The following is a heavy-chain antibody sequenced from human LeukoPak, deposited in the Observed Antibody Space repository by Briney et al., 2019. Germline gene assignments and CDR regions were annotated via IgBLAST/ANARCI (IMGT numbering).Heavy chain of an antibody. CDR3: ARGNPHAFDI. Sequence: GESLRLSCAASGFIFSSHAMSWVRQAPGKGLEWVSVISSGGDSTHYADSVKGRFTISRDDSKNTLYLQMNGLRAEDTAVYYCARGNPHAFDIWGQGTMVTVSS. CDR2: ISSGGDST. D-gene: IGHD1-14*01. V-gene: IGHV3-23*01. J-gene: IGHJ3*02. CDR1: GFIFSSHA.